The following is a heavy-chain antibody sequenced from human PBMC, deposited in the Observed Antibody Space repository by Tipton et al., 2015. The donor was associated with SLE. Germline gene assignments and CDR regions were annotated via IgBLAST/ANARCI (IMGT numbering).Heavy chain of an antibody. CDR2: IKEDGSEM. D-gene: IGHD1-14*01. CDR3: VRDAPDHLRDF. J-gene: IGHJ4*02. V-gene: IGHV3-7*01. CDR1: GFRLSDFW. Sequence: SPRLSCAASGFRLSDFWMSWVRQTPEKGLEWLANIKEDGSEMYFADSVRGRFTISRDNAKNSLYLQLNSLRGEDTAVYYCVRDAPDHLRDFWGQGTLVTVSS.